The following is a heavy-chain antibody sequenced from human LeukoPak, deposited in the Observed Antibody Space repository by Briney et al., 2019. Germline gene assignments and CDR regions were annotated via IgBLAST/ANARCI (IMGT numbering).Heavy chain of an antibody. J-gene: IGHJ4*02. CDR3: AYSQNYYGSGSYPY. Sequence: SVKVSCRASGGTFSSYAISWVRQAPGQGLEWMGRIIPILGIANYAQKFQGRVTITADKSTSTAYMELSSLRSEDTAVYYCAYSQNYYGSGSYPYWGQGTLVTVSS. CDR1: GGTFSSYA. V-gene: IGHV1-69*04. CDR2: IIPILGIA. D-gene: IGHD3-10*01.